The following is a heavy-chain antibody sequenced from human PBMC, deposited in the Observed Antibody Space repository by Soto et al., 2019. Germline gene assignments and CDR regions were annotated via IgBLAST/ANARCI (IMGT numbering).Heavy chain of an antibody. J-gene: IGHJ6*02. Sequence: ASVKVSCKASGGTFSSYAISWVRQAPGQGLEWMGGIIPIFGTANYAQKFQGRVTITADKSTSTAYMELSSLRSEDTAVYYCACYDCWSGYSHYYYYGMDVWGPGTTVTVSS. V-gene: IGHV1-69*06. D-gene: IGHD3-3*01. CDR1: GGTFSSYA. CDR3: ACYDCWSGYSHYYYYGMDV. CDR2: IIPIFGTA.